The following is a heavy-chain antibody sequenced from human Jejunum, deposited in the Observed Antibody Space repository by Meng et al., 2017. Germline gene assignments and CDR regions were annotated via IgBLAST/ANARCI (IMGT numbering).Heavy chain of an antibody. CDR2: INPNSGGT. D-gene: IGHD6-19*01. CDR3: ARDLGAVAGLDS. CDR1: GYTFSDYY. J-gene: IGHJ4*02. V-gene: IGHV1-2*06. Sequence: GELVHAGAAVKTPGAYMKVSCKASGYTFSDYYIYWVRQAPGQGLECMGRINPNSGGTNYAQEFQGRVTMTRDTSITTAYMELYRLKFADTAVYYCARDLGAVAGLDSWGQGTLVTVSS.